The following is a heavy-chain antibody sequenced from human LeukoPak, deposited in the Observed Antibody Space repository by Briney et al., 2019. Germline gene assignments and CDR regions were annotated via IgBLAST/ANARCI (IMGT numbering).Heavy chain of an antibody. CDR1: GGSISSSNW. J-gene: IGHJ6*02. Sequence: SETLSLTCAVSGGSISSSNWWSWVRQPPGKGLEWIGEIYHSGSTNYNPSLKSRVTISVDKSKNQFSLKLSSVTAADTVVYYCARDLKYQLLSYYYYYYGMDVWGQGTTVTVSS. CDR2: IYHSGST. D-gene: IGHD2-2*01. CDR3: ARDLKYQLLSYYYYYYGMDV. V-gene: IGHV4-4*02.